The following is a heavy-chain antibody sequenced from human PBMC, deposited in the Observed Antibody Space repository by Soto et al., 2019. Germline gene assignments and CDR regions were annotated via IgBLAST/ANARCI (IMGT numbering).Heavy chain of an antibody. Sequence: QVQLVESGGGVVQPGRSLRLSCAASGFTFSSYGMHWVRQAPGKGLEWVAVIWYDGSNKYYADSVKGRFTISRDNSKNTRYLQMNSLRAEDTAVYYCARDLELGAFDIWGQGTMVTVSS. V-gene: IGHV3-33*01. CDR3: ARDLELGAFDI. J-gene: IGHJ3*02. D-gene: IGHD1-26*01. CDR1: GFTFSSYG. CDR2: IWYDGSNK.